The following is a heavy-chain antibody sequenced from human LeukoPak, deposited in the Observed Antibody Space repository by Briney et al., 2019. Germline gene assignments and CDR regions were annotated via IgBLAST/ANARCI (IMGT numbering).Heavy chain of an antibody. D-gene: IGHD4-11*01. Sequence: GGSLRLSCAASGFTFSNAWMNWVRQASGKGLEWVGRIGSKANNYVTAYAASVKDRFTTSRDDSKNTAYLQMDSLKIEDTAVYYCSSSRDDYSYFDYWGQGALVTVSS. V-gene: IGHV3-73*01. CDR3: SSSRDDYSYFDY. CDR1: GFTFSNAW. J-gene: IGHJ4*02. CDR2: IGSKANNYVT.